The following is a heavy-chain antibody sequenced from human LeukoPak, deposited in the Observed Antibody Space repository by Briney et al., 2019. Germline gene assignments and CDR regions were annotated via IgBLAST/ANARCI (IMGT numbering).Heavy chain of an antibody. J-gene: IGHJ4*02. CDR3: AKPLRDAGSFNYPYFDF. V-gene: IGHV3-23*01. CDR2: ISGSAGST. Sequence: GGSLRLSCAASGFTFSSYGMSWVRQAPGKGLEWVSAISGSAGSTYYADSVRGRFTISRDNSNNMLYLQMNSLRAEDTAVYYCAKPLRDAGSFNYPYFDFWGQGTLVTVSS. CDR1: GFTFSSYG. D-gene: IGHD5-24*01.